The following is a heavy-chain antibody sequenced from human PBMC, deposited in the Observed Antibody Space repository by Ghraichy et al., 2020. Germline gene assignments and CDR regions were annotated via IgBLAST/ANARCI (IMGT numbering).Heavy chain of an antibody. J-gene: IGHJ6*02. CDR2: TYYRSKWYS. Sequence: SQTLSLTCAISGDSVSSNSDAWNWIRQSPSRGLEWLGRTYYRSKWYSESAESVKSRLTVNPDTSKNQFSLQLNSVTPEDTAVYYCARGHSMVRGVNYFYALDVWGQGTTVTVSS. CDR1: GDSVSSNSDA. D-gene: IGHD3-10*01. V-gene: IGHV6-1*01. CDR3: ARGHSMVRGVNYFYALDV.